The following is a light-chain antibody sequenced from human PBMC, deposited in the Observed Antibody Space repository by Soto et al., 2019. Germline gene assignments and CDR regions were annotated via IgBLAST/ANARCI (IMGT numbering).Light chain of an antibody. J-gene: IGLJ2*01. CDR1: SSDVGGYNY. Sequence: QSALTQPPSASGSPGQSVTISCTGTSSDVGGYNYVSWYQQHPGKAPKLMIYEVSKRPSGVPDRFSGSKSGNTASLTGSGLQAEDEADYYCSSYAGSNNHVVFGGGTKRTVL. CDR2: EVS. V-gene: IGLV2-8*01. CDR3: SSYAGSNNHVV.